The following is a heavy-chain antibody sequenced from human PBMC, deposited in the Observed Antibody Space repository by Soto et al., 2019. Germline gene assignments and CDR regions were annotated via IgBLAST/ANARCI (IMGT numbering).Heavy chain of an antibody. CDR1: GYSFPSYA. V-gene: IGHV1-3*01. J-gene: IGHJ3*02. CDR2: INAGNGNT. CDR3: ARGYFDWLPRVHDAFDI. Sequence: ASVKVSCKASGYSFPSYAMHWVRQAPGQRLEWMGWINAGNGNTKYSQKFQGRVTITRDTSASTAYMELSSLRSGDTAVYYCARGYFDWLPRVHDAFDIWGQGTMVTVSS. D-gene: IGHD3-9*01.